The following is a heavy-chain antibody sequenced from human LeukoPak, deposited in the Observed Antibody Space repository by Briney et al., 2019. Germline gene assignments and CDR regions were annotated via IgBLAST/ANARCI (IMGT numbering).Heavy chain of an antibody. Sequence: GGSLRLSCVASGFTFDDYAMHWVRQAPGKGLEGVSGISWNSGNIGYGDSVKGRFTISRDNAKNSLYLQMNSLRAEDMALYYCXXVMAAAGTKHFDDAFDVWGQGTMVIV. D-gene: IGHD6-13*01. V-gene: IGHV3-9*03. CDR2: ISWNSGNI. J-gene: IGHJ3*01. CDR1: GFTFDDYA. CDR3: XXVMAAAGTKHFDDAFDV.